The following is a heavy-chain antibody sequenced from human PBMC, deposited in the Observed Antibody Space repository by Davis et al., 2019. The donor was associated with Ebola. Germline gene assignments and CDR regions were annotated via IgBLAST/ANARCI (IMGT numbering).Heavy chain of an antibody. CDR3: ARVESHYDLLTGYIYYYYGMDV. Sequence: SETLSLTCTVSGGSITNYYWSWIRQTPGKGLEWIGYIYYSGSTNYNPSLKSRLTISVDTSKNQFSLKLSSVTAADTAVYYCARVESHYDLLTGYIYYYYGMDVWGQGATVTVSS. CDR1: GGSITNYY. CDR2: IYYSGST. D-gene: IGHD3-9*01. J-gene: IGHJ6*02. V-gene: IGHV4-59*01.